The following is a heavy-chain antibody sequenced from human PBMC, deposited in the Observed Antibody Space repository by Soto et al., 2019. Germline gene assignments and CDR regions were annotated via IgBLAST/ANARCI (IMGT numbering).Heavy chain of an antibody. CDR1: GYTFASYY. Sequence: ASVKVSCKASGYTFASYYMHWVRQAPGQGLEWMGIINPSGGSTSYAQKFQGRVTMTRDTSTSTVYMELSSLRSEDTAVYYCARNSGSYYSLGYWGQGTLVTVSS. D-gene: IGHD1-26*01. V-gene: IGHV1-46*01. CDR3: ARNSGSYYSLGY. J-gene: IGHJ4*02. CDR2: INPSGGST.